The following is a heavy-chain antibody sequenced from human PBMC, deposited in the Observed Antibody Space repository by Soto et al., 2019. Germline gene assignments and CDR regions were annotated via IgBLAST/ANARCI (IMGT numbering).Heavy chain of an antibody. D-gene: IGHD3-3*01. CDR1: GGSITTNGYY. CDR2: IYYSGTT. J-gene: IGHJ5*02. V-gene: IGHV4-39*01. Sequence: PSETLSLTCAVSGGSITTNGYYWAWIRQPPGRGLEWIGSIYYSGTTYYNSSLKSRVIISSDMSKNQFSLRLTSVTAADTAVYFCARHPSGFYDSWGLGTLVTVSS. CDR3: ARHPSGFYDS.